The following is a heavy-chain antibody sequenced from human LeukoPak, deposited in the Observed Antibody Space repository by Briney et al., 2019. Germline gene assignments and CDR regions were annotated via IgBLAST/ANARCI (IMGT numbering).Heavy chain of an antibody. CDR1: GYSFNTYW. J-gene: IGHJ4*02. CDR2: IYPDDSDT. D-gene: IGHD3-22*01. CDR3: ARHPLGSSGYLIDY. Sequence: GESLKISCKGSGYSFNTYWIGWVRQMPGKGLEWMGIIYPDDSDTRYSPSFQGQVTISADKSITTAYLQWSSLKASDAAMYYCARHPLGSSGYLIDYWGQGTLVTVSS. V-gene: IGHV5-51*01.